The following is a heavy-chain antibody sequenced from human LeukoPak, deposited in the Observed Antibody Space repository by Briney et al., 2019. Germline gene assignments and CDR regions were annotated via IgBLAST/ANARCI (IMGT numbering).Heavy chain of an antibody. V-gene: IGHV3-23*01. Sequence: GGSLRLSCAASGFTFSSYAMSWVRQAPGKGLEWVSDISGSGGSTYYADSVKGRFTISRDNSKNTLYLQMNSLRAEDTAVYYCAKQAGTTGYYYYYMDVWGKGTTVTVSS. CDR3: AKQAGTTGYYYYYMDV. J-gene: IGHJ6*03. CDR1: GFTFSSYA. CDR2: ISGSGGST. D-gene: IGHD6-19*01.